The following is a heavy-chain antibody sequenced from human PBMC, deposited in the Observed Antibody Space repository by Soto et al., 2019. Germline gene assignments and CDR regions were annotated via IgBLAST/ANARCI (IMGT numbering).Heavy chain of an antibody. J-gene: IGHJ6*02. Sequence: GASVNVSCKASGYTFTGYYMHWVRQAPGQGLEWMGWINPNSGGTNYAQKFQGRVTMTRDTSISTAYMELSSLRSEDTAVYYCARGATITFGGVIVHTPPSYYNGMDVWGQGTTVTV. CDR3: ARGATITFGGVIVHTPPSYYNGMDV. CDR1: GYTFTGYY. V-gene: IGHV1-2*02. D-gene: IGHD3-16*02. CDR2: INPNSGGT.